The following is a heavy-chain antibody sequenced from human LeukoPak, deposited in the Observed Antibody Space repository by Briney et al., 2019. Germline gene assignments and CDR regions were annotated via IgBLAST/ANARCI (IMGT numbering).Heavy chain of an antibody. V-gene: IGHV1-2*02. CDR1: GYTFTGYY. D-gene: IGHD2-21*01. CDR2: INPNSGGT. CDR3: ARVNSNYYYMDV. Sequence: AASVKVSCKASGYTFTGYYMHWVRQAPGQGLERMGWINPNSGGTNYAQKFQGRVTMTRDTSISTAYMELSWLRSDDTAVYYCARVNSNYYYMDVWGKGTTVTVSS. J-gene: IGHJ6*03.